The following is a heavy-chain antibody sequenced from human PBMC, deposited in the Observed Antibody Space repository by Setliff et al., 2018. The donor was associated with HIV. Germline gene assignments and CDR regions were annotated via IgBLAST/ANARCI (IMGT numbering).Heavy chain of an antibody. D-gene: IGHD1-26*01. CDR1: GGSISSSSYY. Sequence: PSETLSLTCTVSGGSISSSSYYWGWIRQPPGKGLEWIGSIYYSGSTYYNPSLKSRVTISVDTSKNQFSLKLSSVTAAETAVYYCARGGVGPATYASAFDIWGQGTMVTV. J-gene: IGHJ3*02. V-gene: IGHV4-39*01. CDR3: ARGGVGPATYASAFDI. CDR2: IYYSGST.